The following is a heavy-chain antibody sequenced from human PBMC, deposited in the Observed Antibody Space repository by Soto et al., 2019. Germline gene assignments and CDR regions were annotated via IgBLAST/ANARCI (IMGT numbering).Heavy chain of an antibody. J-gene: IGHJ5*02. D-gene: IGHD2-2*01. V-gene: IGHV4-34*01. CDR2: INHSGST. Sequence: PSETLSLTCAVYGGSFSGYYWSWIRQPPGKGLEWIGEINHSGSTNYNPSLKSRVTISVDTSKNQFSLKLSSVTAADTAVYYCARGSEVVPAATGGWFEPWGQGTLVTVSS. CDR1: GGSFSGYY. CDR3: ARGSEVVPAATGGWFEP.